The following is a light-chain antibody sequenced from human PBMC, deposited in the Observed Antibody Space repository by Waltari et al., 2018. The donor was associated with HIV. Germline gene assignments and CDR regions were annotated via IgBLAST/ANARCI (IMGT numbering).Light chain of an antibody. V-gene: IGKV1-39*01. Sequence: DIQMTQSPSSLSESVADRVTITCRASQTISNYLNWYQQKPGKAPKVLIYVASSLQSGVPSRFSGSGSGTDFTLTISRLQPEDFATYYCQQSYSNPRTFGQGTRVEIK. CDR2: VAS. CDR3: QQSYSNPRT. J-gene: IGKJ1*01. CDR1: QTISNY.